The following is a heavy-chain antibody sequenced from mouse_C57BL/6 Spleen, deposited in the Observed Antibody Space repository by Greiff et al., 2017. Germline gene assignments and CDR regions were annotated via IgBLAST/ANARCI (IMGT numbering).Heavy chain of an antibody. CDR3: ARSYGSRGYFDV. J-gene: IGHJ1*03. V-gene: IGHV7-3*01. Sequence: EVKLVESGGGLVQPGGSLSLSCAASGFTFTDYYMSWVRQPPGKALGWLGFIRNKANGYTTEYSASVKGRFTISRDNSQSILYLQMNALRAEDSATYYCARSYGSRGYFDVWGTGTTVTVSS. CDR2: IRNKANGYTT. CDR1: GFTFTDYY. D-gene: IGHD1-1*01.